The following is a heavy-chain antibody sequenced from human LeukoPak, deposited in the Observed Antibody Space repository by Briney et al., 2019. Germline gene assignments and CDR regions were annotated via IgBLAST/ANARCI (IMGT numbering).Heavy chain of an antibody. J-gene: IGHJ6*02. CDR1: GYTFTSYG. D-gene: IGHD1-1*01. CDR3: ARDLEQYYYGMDV. CDR2: ISAYNGNT. Sequence: ASVKVSCKASGYTFTSYGISWVRQAPGQGLEWMGWISAYNGNTNYAQKLQGRVTMTTDTPTSTAYMELRSLRSDDTAVYYCARDLEQYYYGMDVWGQGTTVTVSS. V-gene: IGHV1-18*01.